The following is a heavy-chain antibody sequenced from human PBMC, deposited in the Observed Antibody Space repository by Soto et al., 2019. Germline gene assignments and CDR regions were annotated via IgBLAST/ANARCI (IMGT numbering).Heavy chain of an antibody. D-gene: IGHD2-15*01. V-gene: IGHV1-69*06. Sequence: QVQLVQSGAEVKKPGSSVKVSCKASGGTFSSYAISWVRQAPGQGLEWMGGIIPIFGTANYAQKFEGRVTIAADKSTSTAYMELSSLRSEDTAVYYWARVRTVVTPNWFDPWGQGTLVTVSS. CDR1: GGTFSSYA. CDR2: IIPIFGTA. J-gene: IGHJ5*02. CDR3: ARVRTVVTPNWFDP.